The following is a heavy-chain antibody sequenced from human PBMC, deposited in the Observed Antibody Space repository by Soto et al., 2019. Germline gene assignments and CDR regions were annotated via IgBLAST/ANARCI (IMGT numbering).Heavy chain of an antibody. J-gene: IGHJ4*02. Sequence: EVQLLESGGGLVQSGGSLRLSCAASGFAFSYYGMNWVRQAPGKGLELVSGISNSGNTYYADSVKGRVTISRDNSKNTLYLQMNSLRAEDTAVYYCAKAWVAGEYYFDYWGQGTLVTVSS. CDR1: GFAFSYYG. D-gene: IGHD6-19*01. V-gene: IGHV3-23*01. CDR3: AKAWVAGEYYFDY. CDR2: ISNSGNT.